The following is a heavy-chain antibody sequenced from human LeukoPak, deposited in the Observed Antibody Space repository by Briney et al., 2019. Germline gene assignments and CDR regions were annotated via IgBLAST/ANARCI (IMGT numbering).Heavy chain of an antibody. Sequence: GGSLRLSCAASGFTFSDYWMSWVRQAPGKGLEWVANIKQDGSEKYYVDSVKGRFTISRDNTKNSLYLQMNSLRAEDTAVYYCARGDYYDSSGFYHDAFDIWGQGTMVTVSS. CDR3: ARGDYYDSSGFYHDAFDI. V-gene: IGHV3-7*01. CDR2: IKQDGSEK. CDR1: GFTFSDYW. J-gene: IGHJ3*02. D-gene: IGHD3-22*01.